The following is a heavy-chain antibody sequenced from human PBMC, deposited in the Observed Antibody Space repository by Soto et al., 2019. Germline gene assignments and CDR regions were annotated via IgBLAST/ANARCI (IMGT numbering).Heavy chain of an antibody. D-gene: IGHD2-2*01. Sequence: GGSLRLSCEVSGFTFSMYSMSWVRQTPGKGLEWVAKIPQDGVDGHYADSVKGRFTISRDNGKNSLYLQMNNLRAEDTAVYYCARVCSSTSCQDPYYYYYGMDVWGQGTTVTVSS. CDR3: ARVCSSTSCQDPYYYYYGMDV. V-gene: IGHV3-7*03. CDR1: GFTFSMYS. J-gene: IGHJ6*02. CDR2: IPQDGVDG.